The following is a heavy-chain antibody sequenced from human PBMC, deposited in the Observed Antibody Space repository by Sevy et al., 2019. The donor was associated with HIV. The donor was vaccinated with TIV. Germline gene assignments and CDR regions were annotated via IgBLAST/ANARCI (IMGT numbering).Heavy chain of an antibody. CDR1: GGSISSYY. CDR2: IYYSGST. CDR3: ARHFGVLNWFDP. D-gene: IGHD3-3*01. Sequence: SETLSLTCTVSGGSISSYYWSWIRQPPGKGLEWIGYIYYSGSTNYNPSLKSRLTISVDTSKNQFSLKLSSVTAADTAVYYCARHFGVLNWFDPWGQGTLVTVSS. V-gene: IGHV4-59*08. J-gene: IGHJ5*02.